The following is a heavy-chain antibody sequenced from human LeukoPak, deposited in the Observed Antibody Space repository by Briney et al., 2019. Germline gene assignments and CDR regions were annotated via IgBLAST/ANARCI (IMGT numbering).Heavy chain of an antibody. D-gene: IGHD5-18*01. V-gene: IGHV3-23*01. Sequence: PGGSLRLSCAASGFTFSDFAMSWVRQPPGKGLEWVASTFQGGGEIHYADSVRGRFTISRDNSRSTLFLQMNSLRGEDTAIYYCATYRHVMLPFEPWRQGPLVTVSS. J-gene: IGHJ1*01. CDR2: TFQGGGEI. CDR1: GFTFSDFA. CDR3: ATYRHVMLPFEP.